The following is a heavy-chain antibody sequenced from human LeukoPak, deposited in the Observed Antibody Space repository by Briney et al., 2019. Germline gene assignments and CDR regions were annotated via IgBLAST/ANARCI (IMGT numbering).Heavy chain of an antibody. CDR2: IKSKTDGGTT. D-gene: IGHD4-17*01. CDR1: GFTFSNAW. J-gene: IGHJ6*03. CDR3: ASEAGDVYYYYYYMDV. V-gene: IGHV3-15*01. Sequence: GGSLRLSCGASGFTFSNAWMSWVRQAPGKGLEWVGRIKSKTDGGTTDYAAPVKGRFTISRDDSKNTLYLQMNSLRAEDTAVYYCASEAGDVYYYYYYMDVWGKGTTVTVSS.